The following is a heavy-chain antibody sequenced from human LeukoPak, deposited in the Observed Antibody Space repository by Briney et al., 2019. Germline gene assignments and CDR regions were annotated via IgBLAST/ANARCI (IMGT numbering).Heavy chain of an antibody. CDR1: GFTFTNYA. D-gene: IGHD5-12*01. J-gene: IGHJ5*02. Sequence: PGESLRLSCAAPGFTFTNYAMSWVRQAPGKGLEWVSTISGSGGSTYYADSVKGRFTIYRDNSKNTLYLQMNSLRAEDTAVYYCAKESSGYVGYSSNWFDPWGQGTLVTVSS. CDR2: ISGSGGST. V-gene: IGHV3-23*01. CDR3: AKESSGYVGYSSNWFDP.